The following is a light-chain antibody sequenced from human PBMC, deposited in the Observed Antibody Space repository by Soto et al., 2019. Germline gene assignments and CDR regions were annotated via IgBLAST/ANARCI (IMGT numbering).Light chain of an antibody. Sequence: EIVMTQSPATLSVSPGERVTLSCRASQSVSSNLAWYQQKPGQAPRLLIYGASTRATAIPARFSGSGSGTEFTLTISSLQSEDFAVYYCQQYNNWPVTFGQGTKVEI. CDR2: GAS. CDR3: QQYNNWPVT. CDR1: QSVSSN. V-gene: IGKV3-15*01. J-gene: IGKJ1*01.